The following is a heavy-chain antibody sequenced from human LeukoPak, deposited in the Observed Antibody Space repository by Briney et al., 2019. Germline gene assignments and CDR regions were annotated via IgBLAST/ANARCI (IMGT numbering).Heavy chain of an antibody. D-gene: IGHD6-25*01. V-gene: IGHV4-39*01. CDR2: IYHSWNT. Sequence: SETLSLTCTVSGDSISSSNYFWGWIRQPPGKGLEWVGNIYHSWNTFYNSSLKSRVTISADTSKNQFSLKLTFVTVADTAVYYCARQLYSSATVWGQGTTVIVSS. CDR3: ARQLYSSATV. J-gene: IGHJ6*02. CDR1: GDSISSSNYF.